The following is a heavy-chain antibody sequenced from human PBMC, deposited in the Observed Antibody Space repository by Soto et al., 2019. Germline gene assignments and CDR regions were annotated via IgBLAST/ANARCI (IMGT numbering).Heavy chain of an antibody. D-gene: IGHD6-19*01. V-gene: IGHV4-59*01. CDR1: GGSISNYY. CDR3: ASSGSGWYLY. Sequence: SETLSLTCTVSGGSISNYYWSWIRQPPGKGLEWIGYIYYSGSTNYNPSLKSRVTISVDTSKNQFSLKLSSLRSEDTAVYYCASSGSGWYLYWGQGTLVTVSS. J-gene: IGHJ4*02. CDR2: IYYSGST.